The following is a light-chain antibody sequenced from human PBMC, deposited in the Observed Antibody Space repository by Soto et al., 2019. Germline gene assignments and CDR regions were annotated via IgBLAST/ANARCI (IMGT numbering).Light chain of an antibody. J-gene: IGLJ3*02. CDR2: NTS. CDR1: TGAVTSGHY. Sequence: QTVVTQEPSLTVYPGGTVPLTCGSSTGAVTSGHYPYWFQQKPGQAPRTLIYNTSDKHSWAPARFSGSLLGGKAALTLSGAQPEDEAEYYCLLSYSGARVVGGGTKVTVL. CDR3: LLSYSGARV. V-gene: IGLV7-46*01.